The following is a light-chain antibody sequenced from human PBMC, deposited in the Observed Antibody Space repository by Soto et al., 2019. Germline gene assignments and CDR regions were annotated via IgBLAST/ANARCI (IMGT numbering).Light chain of an antibody. V-gene: IGLV6-57*01. Sequence: NFMLTQPHSVSESPGKTVTISCTRSSGSIANNFVQWYQQRPGSSPTTVIYEDNQRPSGVPDRFSGSIDRSSNSASLTISGLRTEDEADYYCQSYDSGNPWVSGGGTKLTVL. CDR1: SGSIANNF. J-gene: IGLJ3*02. CDR2: EDN. CDR3: QSYDSGNPWV.